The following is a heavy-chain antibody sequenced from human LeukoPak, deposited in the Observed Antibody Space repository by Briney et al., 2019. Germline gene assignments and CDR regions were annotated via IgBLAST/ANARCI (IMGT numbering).Heavy chain of an antibody. CDR1: GYTFTGYY. Sequence: ASVKVSCKASGYTFTGYYMHWVRQAPGQGLEWMGWINPNSGGTNYAQKFQGRVTMTRDTSISTAYMELSRLRSDDTAVYYCARYDFWSGYYTLGAFDIWGQGTMVTVSS. CDR2: INPNSGGT. J-gene: IGHJ3*02. D-gene: IGHD3-3*01. CDR3: ARYDFWSGYYTLGAFDI. V-gene: IGHV1-2*02.